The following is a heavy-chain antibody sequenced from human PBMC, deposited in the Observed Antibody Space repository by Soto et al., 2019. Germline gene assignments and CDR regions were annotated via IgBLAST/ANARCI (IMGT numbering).Heavy chain of an antibody. CDR3: ARDRAGGWTSYYYYGMDV. CDR2: ISYDGSNK. D-gene: IGHD6-19*01. V-gene: IGHV3-30-3*01. CDR1: GFTFSSYA. J-gene: IGHJ6*02. Sequence: GGSLRLSCAASGFTFSSYAMHWVRQAPGKGLEWVVVISYDGSNKYYADSVKGRFTISRDNSKNTLYLQMNSLRAEDTAVYYCARDRAGGWTSYYYYGMDVWGQGTTVTVSS.